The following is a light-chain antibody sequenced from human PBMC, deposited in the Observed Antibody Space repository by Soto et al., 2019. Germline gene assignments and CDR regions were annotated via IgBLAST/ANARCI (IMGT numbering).Light chain of an antibody. CDR1: QSISSW. Sequence: DIQMTQSPSTLSASVGDRVTITCRASQSISSWLAWYQQKPGRAPKLLIYKASSLETGVPSRFSGSGSGTEFTLIIRRLQHDDFASYYCQQCVSSSPSTFGQGTKVEI. CDR2: KAS. V-gene: IGKV1-5*03. J-gene: IGKJ1*01. CDR3: QQCVSSSPST.